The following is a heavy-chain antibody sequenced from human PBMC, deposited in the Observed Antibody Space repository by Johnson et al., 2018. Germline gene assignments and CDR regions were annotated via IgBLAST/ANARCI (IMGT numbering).Heavy chain of an antibody. D-gene: IGHD3-3*01. J-gene: IGHJ6*03. V-gene: IGHV3-30-3*01. CDR3: ARGGGRYYYYHYMDG. CDR1: GFTFSSYA. CDR2: ISYDGSNK. Sequence: QVQLVQSGGGVVQXGRSLRLXCAASGFTFSSYAMHWVRQAPGKGLEWVAGISYDGSNKYYADSVKGRFTISRDNSKNTLYLQMNSRRAEDTAGYYCARGGGRYYYYHYMDGWGKGTTVTVSS.